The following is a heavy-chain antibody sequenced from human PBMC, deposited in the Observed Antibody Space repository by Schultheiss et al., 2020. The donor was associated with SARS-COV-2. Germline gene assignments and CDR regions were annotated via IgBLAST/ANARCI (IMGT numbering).Heavy chain of an antibody. J-gene: IGHJ6*02. Sequence: GGSLRLSCSASGFTFSSYAMSWVRQAPGKGLEWVAVISYDGSNKYYADSVKGRFTISRDNAKNSLYLQMNSLRAEDTAVYYCARALTTVTTPGYYYGMDVWGQGTTVTVSS. CDR3: ARALTTVTTPGYYYGMDV. D-gene: IGHD4-11*01. V-gene: IGHV3-30*03. CDR2: ISYDGSNK. CDR1: GFTFSSYA.